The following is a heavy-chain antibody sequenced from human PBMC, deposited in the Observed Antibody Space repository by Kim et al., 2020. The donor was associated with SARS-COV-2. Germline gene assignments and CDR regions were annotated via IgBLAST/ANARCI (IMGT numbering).Heavy chain of an antibody. Sequence: DSVEGRFTISRDNSKNTLYLHMNRLTTEDTAMYHCAKQGAQWLIPGMGMDVWGQGTTVTVSS. V-gene: IGHV3-30*02. CDR3: AKQGAQWLIPGMGMDV. D-gene: IGHD6-19*01. J-gene: IGHJ6*02.